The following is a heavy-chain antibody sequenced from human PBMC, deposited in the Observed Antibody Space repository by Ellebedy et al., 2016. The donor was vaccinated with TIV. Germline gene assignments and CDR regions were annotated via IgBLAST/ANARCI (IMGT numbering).Heavy chain of an antibody. CDR2: FDPEDGET. CDR1: GYTLTELS. CDR3: ATQRIAVAGSHFDY. V-gene: IGHV1-24*01. D-gene: IGHD6-19*01. Sequence: ASVKVSCXVSGYTLTELSMHWVRQAPGKGLEWMGGFDPEDGETIYAQKFQGRVTMTEDTSTDTAYMELSSLRSEDTAVYYCATQRIAVAGSHFDYWGQGTLVTVSS. J-gene: IGHJ4*02.